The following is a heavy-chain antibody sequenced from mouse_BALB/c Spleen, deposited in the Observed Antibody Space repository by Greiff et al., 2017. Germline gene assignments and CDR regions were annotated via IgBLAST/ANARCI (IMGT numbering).Heavy chain of an antibody. Sequence: VQLVESGAELAKPGASVKMSCKASGYTFTSYWMHWVKQRPGQGLEWIGYINPSTGYTEYNQKFKDKATLTADKSSSTAYMQLSSLTSEDSAVYYCALYGSSAWFAYWGQGTLVTVSA. CDR1: GYTFTSYW. CDR2: INPSTGYT. CDR3: ALYGSSAWFAY. D-gene: IGHD1-1*01. J-gene: IGHJ3*01. V-gene: IGHV1-7*01.